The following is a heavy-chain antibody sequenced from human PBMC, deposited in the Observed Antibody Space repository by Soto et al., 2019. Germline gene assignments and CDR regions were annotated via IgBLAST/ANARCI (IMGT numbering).Heavy chain of an antibody. V-gene: IGHV4-59*01. CDR1: GGSISSYY. CDR2: IYYSGST. D-gene: IGHD6-19*01. J-gene: IGHJ5*02. CDR3: AREGGDSNGSWRWFDP. Sequence: SETLSLTCTVSGGSISSYYWSWIRQSPGKGLECIGYIYYSGSTSYNPSLKSRVTISIDTSKNQFSLKLSSVTAEDTAVYYCAREGGDSNGSWRWFDPWGQGTLVTVSS.